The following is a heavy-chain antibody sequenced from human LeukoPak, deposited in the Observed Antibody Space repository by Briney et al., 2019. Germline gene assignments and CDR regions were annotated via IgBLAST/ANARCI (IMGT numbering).Heavy chain of an antibody. CDR1: GFTFSSYA. Sequence: GSLRLSCAASGFTFSSYAMHWVRQAPGKGLEWVAVISYDGSNKYYADSVKGRFTISRDNSKNTLYLQMNSLRAEDTAVYYCARDAGLKEFDYWGQGTLVTVSS. V-gene: IGHV3-30-3*01. D-gene: IGHD3-10*01. CDR2: ISYDGSNK. J-gene: IGHJ4*02. CDR3: ARDAGLKEFDY.